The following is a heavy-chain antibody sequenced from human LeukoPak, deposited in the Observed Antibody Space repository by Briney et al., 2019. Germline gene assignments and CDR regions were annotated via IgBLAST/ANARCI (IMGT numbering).Heavy chain of an antibody. CDR1: GYTFTGYY. J-gene: IGHJ6*03. Sequence: ASVKVSCKASGYTFTGYYMHWVRQAPGQGLEWMGWINPNSGGTNYAQKLQGRVTMTTDTSTSTAYMELSSLRSEDTAVYYCARSALLILTSYYYMDVWGKGTTVTVSS. CDR3: ARSALLILTSYYYMDV. CDR2: INPNSGGT. D-gene: IGHD2-8*01. V-gene: IGHV1-2*02.